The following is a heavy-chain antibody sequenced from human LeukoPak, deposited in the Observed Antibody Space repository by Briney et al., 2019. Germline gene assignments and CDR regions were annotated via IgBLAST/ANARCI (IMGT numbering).Heavy chain of an antibody. Sequence: SETLSLTCTVSGGSISSYYWSWIRQPPGKGLEWIGYIYYSGSTNYNPSLKSRVTISVDTSKNQFSLKLSSVTAADTAVYYCARGSSPPTYYYDSSGYYYVDVWGQGTTVTVSS. D-gene: IGHD3-22*01. CDR2: IYYSGST. J-gene: IGHJ6*03. CDR1: GGSISSYY. CDR3: ARGSSPPTYYYDSSGYYYVDV. V-gene: IGHV4-59*12.